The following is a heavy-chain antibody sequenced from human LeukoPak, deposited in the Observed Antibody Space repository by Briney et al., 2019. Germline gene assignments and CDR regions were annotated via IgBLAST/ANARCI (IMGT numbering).Heavy chain of an antibody. D-gene: IGHD3-22*01. CDR2: INHSGST. CDR3: ARVGVDSSGYYLFDY. Sequence: SETLSLTCAVYGGSFSGYYWSWIRQPPGKGLEWIGEINHSGSTNYNPSLKSRVTISVDTSKNQFSLKLSSVTAADTAVYYCARVGVDSSGYYLFDYWGQGTLVTVSS. V-gene: IGHV4-34*01. CDR1: GGSFSGYY. J-gene: IGHJ4*02.